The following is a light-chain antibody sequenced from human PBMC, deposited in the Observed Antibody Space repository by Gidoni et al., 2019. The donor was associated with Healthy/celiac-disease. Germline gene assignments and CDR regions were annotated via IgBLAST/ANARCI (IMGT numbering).Light chain of an antibody. V-gene: IGKV1-33*01. CDR2: DAS. Sequence: DIQMTQSPSSLSASVGDRVTITCQASQDISNYLNWYQHKPGKAPKLLIYDASNLETGVPSRFSGSGSGTDFTFTISSLQPEDIATYYCQQYDNLPVTFXGXTKVEIK. J-gene: IGKJ4*01. CDR1: QDISNY. CDR3: QQYDNLPVT.